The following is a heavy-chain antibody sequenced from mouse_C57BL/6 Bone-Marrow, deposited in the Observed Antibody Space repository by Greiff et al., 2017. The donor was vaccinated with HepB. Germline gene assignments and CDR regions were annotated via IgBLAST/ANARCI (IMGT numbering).Heavy chain of an antibody. CDR1: GYTFTSYW. CDR2: IHPNSGST. J-gene: IGHJ2*01. Sequence: QVQLQQPGAELVKPGASVKLSCKASGYTFTSYWMHWVKQRPGQGLEWIGMIHPNSGSTNYNEKFKSKATLTVDKSSSTAYMQLSSLTSEDSAVYYCARSWGWLPRFDYWGQGTTLTVSS. CDR3: ARSWGWLPRFDY. D-gene: IGHD2-2*01. V-gene: IGHV1-64*01.